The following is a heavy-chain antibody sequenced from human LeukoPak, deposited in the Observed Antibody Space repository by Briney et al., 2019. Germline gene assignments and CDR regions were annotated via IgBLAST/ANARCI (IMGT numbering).Heavy chain of an antibody. V-gene: IGHV3-23*01. D-gene: IGHD3-22*01. CDR2: ISGSGAST. J-gene: IGHJ4*02. Sequence: GGSLRLSCAASGFTFSSYAMSWVRQAPGKGLEWVSAISGSGASTYYADSVKGRFTISRDNSKNTLYLQMNSLRADDTAVYYCAKGDSSGYYPSYWGQGTLVTVSP. CDR1: GFTFSSYA. CDR3: AKGDSSGYYPSY.